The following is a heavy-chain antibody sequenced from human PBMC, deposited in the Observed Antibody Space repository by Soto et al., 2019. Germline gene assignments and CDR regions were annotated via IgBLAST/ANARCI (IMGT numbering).Heavy chain of an antibody. CDR3: ARDVLWRGYYYYIDV. Sequence: QVQLVESGGGVVQPGRSLRLSCAASGFTFSSYGMHWVRQAPGKGLEWVAVIWYDGSNKYYADSVKGRFTISRDNSTNTLYLQMNSLRAEDTAVYYCARDVLWRGYYYYIDVWGKGTTVTVSS. D-gene: IGHD3-16*01. CDR1: GFTFSSYG. V-gene: IGHV3-33*01. J-gene: IGHJ6*03. CDR2: IWYDGSNK.